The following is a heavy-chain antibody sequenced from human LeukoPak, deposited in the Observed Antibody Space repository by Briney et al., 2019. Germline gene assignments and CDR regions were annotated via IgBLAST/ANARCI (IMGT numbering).Heavy chain of an antibody. V-gene: IGHV1-18*01. Sequence: ASVNVSCKASGYTFTSYGISWVRQAPGQGLEWMGWISAYNGNTNYAQKLQGRVTMTTDTSTSTAYMELRSLRSDDTAVYYCARDEDYYDSSGYLTGDGYWGQGTLVTVSS. CDR1: GYTFTSYG. D-gene: IGHD3-22*01. J-gene: IGHJ4*02. CDR3: ARDEDYYDSSGYLTGDGY. CDR2: ISAYNGNT.